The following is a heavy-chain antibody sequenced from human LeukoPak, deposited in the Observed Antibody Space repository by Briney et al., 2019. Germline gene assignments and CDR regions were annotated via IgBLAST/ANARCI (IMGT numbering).Heavy chain of an antibody. D-gene: IGHD3-10*01. Sequence: SETLSLTCAVYGGSFGGYYWSWIRQPPGKGLEWIGEINHSGSTNYNPSLKSRVTISVDTSKNQFSLKLSSVTAADTAVYYCARAGYYGSGSWGQGTLVTVSS. CDR3: ARAGYYGSGS. J-gene: IGHJ4*02. V-gene: IGHV4-34*01. CDR2: INHSGST. CDR1: GGSFGGYY.